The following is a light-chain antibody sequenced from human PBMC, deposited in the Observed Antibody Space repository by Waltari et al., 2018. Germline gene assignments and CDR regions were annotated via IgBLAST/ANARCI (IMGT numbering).Light chain of an antibody. CDR1: QDISNY. J-gene: IGKJ4*01. CDR2: DAS. Sequence: DIQMTQSPSSLSASVGDRVTITCQARQDISNYLNWYQQKPGKAPTLLIYDASNLETGVPSRFSGSGSGTDFTFTISSLQPEDIATYYCQQYDNLPLTFGGGTKVEIK. CDR3: QQYDNLPLT. V-gene: IGKV1-33*01.